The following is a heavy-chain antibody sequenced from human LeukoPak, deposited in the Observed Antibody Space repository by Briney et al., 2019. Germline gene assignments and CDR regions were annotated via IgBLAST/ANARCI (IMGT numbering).Heavy chain of an antibody. Sequence: PGGSLTLSCAASGYTFSVFSVNWVRQAPGKGLEWVSSTSVRSNYRYYADSVRGRFTISRDDARDSLFLQMNSLRAEDMAVYFCVRLRRNNDRSGYYYYYDYWGQGTLVNVSS. CDR2: TSVRSNYR. CDR1: GYTFSVFS. CDR3: VRLRRNNDRSGYYYYYDY. V-gene: IGHV3-21*01. J-gene: IGHJ4*02. D-gene: IGHD3-22*01.